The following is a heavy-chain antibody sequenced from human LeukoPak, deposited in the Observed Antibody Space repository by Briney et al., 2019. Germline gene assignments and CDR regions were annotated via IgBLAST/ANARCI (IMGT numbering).Heavy chain of an antibody. D-gene: IGHD2/OR15-2a*01. Sequence: ASVKVSCKASGYTFTSYGFSWVRQAPGQGLELMGWISAYNGNTNYAQKFQGRVTMTTDTFTSTAYMELMSLRSDDTAVYYCARETFNWFDPWGQGTLVTVSS. CDR3: ARETFNWFDP. CDR1: GYTFTSYG. CDR2: ISAYNGNT. J-gene: IGHJ5*02. V-gene: IGHV1-18*01.